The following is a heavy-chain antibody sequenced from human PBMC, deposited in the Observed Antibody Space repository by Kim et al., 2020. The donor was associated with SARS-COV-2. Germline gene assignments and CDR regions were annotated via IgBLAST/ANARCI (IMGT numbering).Heavy chain of an antibody. Sequence: GGSLRLSCAASGFTFSSYAMSWVRQAPGKGLEWVSAISGSGGSTYYADSVKGRFTISRDNSKNTMDLQMNSLRAEDTAVYYCAKDADSGYDVGYDAYWGEGALVTVSS. D-gene: IGHD5-12*01. CDR1: GFTFSSYA. J-gene: IGHJ4*02. V-gene: IGHV3-23*01. CDR3: AKDADSGYDVGYDAY. CDR2: ISGSGGST.